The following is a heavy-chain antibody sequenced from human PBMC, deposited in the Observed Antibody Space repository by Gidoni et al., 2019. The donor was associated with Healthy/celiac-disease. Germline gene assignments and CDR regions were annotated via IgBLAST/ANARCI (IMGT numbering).Heavy chain of an antibody. Sequence: QVQLQQWGAGLLKPSETLSLTCAVYGGSFSGYYWSWIRQPPGEGLEWIGEINHSGSTNYNPSPKCRGNQSGGKVKKQFYPKVGLGTAADTGWYLLSRVVSIFGVVRNIGRAYYMDGLGKGNTVTVS. V-gene: IGHV4-34*01. CDR1: GGSFSGYY. CDR2: INHSGST. D-gene: IGHD3-3*01. J-gene: IGHJ6*03. CDR3: SRVVSIFGVVRNIGRAYYMDG.